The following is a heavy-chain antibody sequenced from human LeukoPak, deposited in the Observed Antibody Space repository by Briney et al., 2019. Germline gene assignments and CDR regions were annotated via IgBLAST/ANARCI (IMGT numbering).Heavy chain of an antibody. CDR1: GLTVSSNY. J-gene: IGHJ4*02. V-gene: IGHV3-53*04. Sequence: GGSLRLSCAASGLTVSSNYITWVRQPPGKGLEWVSVLHAAGGTYYADSVKGRFTISRHISKNTVYLQMNSLRAEDTAVYYCAREGNDSSGYPRLLDYWGQGTLVTVSS. CDR2: LHAAGGT. CDR3: AREGNDSSGYPRLLDY. D-gene: IGHD3-22*01.